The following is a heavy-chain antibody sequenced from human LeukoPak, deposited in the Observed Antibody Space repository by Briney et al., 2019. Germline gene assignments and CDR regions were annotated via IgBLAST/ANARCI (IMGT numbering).Heavy chain of an antibody. Sequence: GGSLRLSCAASGFTFSSYIMNWLRQAPGKGLEWVSSISSSSSYIYYADSVKGRFTISRDNAKNSLYLQMNSLRAEDTAVYYCARDKGSYDSDFWGQGTLVTVSS. J-gene: IGHJ4*02. CDR3: ARDKGSYDSDF. CDR2: ISSSSSYI. V-gene: IGHV3-21*01. D-gene: IGHD5-18*01. CDR1: GFTFSSYI.